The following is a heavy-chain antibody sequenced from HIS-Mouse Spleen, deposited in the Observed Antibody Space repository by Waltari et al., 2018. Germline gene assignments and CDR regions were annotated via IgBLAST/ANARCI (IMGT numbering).Heavy chain of an antibody. V-gene: IGHV3-30*04. CDR3: ARDTAMVPFDY. J-gene: IGHJ4*02. CDR1: GFTFSSHG. Sequence: QVQLVESGGGVVQPGRSLRLSCADSGFTFSSHGMHCVPQAPGKGLEWVAVISYDGSNKYYADSVKGRFTISRDNSKNTLYLQMNSLRAEDTAVYYCARDTAMVPFDYWGQGTLVTVSS. D-gene: IGHD5-18*01. CDR2: ISYDGSNK.